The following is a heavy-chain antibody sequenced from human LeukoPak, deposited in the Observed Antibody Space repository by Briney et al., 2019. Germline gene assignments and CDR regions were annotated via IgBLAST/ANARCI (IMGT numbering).Heavy chain of an antibody. CDR1: GGSFSGYY. Sequence: SETLSLTCAASGGSFSGYYWSWIRQPPGKGLEWIAEINHSGSTNYNPSLKNRVTISVDTAKNQFSLKLSSVTAADTAVYYCARAHITMVRGVKAWFDPWGQGTLVTVSS. J-gene: IGHJ5*02. CDR3: ARAHITMVRGVKAWFDP. D-gene: IGHD3-10*01. V-gene: IGHV4-34*01. CDR2: INHSGST.